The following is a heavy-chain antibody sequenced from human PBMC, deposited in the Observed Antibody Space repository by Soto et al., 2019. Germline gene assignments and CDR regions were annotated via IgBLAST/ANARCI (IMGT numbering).Heavy chain of an antibody. CDR3: ASSYGSGYRAFDY. V-gene: IGHV1-69*02. J-gene: IGHJ4*02. CDR1: GDTFSFYS. Sequence: QVQLVQSGAEVRKPGSSVKVSCKASGDTFSFYSINWVRQAPGIGLEWMGRINPILSMSNYAQRFQGRVTMTADKSTSTAYMELSGLRSEDTAIYYCASSYGSGYRAFDYWGQGALVTVSS. CDR2: INPILSMS. D-gene: IGHD3-10*01.